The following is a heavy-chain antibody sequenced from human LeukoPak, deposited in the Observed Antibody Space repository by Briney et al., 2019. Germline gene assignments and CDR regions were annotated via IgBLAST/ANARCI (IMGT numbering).Heavy chain of an antibody. CDR2: INPNSGGT. CDR1: GYTFTGYY. Sequence: ASVKVSCKASGYTFTGYYIYWVRHAPGQGLEWMGWINPNSGGTNYAQKFQGRVTMIRDTSISTAYMELSRLRSDDTAVYYCVRGQWELLSFFDYWGQGTLVTVSS. CDR3: VRGQWELLSFFDY. V-gene: IGHV1-2*02. J-gene: IGHJ4*02. D-gene: IGHD1-26*01.